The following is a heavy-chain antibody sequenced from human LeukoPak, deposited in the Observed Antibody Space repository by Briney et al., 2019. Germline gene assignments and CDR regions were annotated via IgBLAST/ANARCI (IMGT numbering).Heavy chain of an antibody. D-gene: IGHD2-21*02. CDR3: ARGGDCGGDCYKYFQH. J-gene: IGHJ1*01. V-gene: IGHV1-18*01. CDR1: GYTLTSDG. Sequence: ASVKISRTASGYTLTSDGISWVRQAPGQGLEWMGWISAYNGNTNYAQKLQGRVTMTTDTATSTAYMELRSLRSDDTAAYYCARGGDCGGDCYKYFQHWGQGTLVTVSS. CDR2: ISAYNGNT.